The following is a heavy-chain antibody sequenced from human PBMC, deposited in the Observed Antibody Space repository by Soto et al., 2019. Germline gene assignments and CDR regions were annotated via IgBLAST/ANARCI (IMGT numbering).Heavy chain of an antibody. CDR1: GYTFTSYD. D-gene: IGHD2-21*02. J-gene: IGHJ6*03. CDR3: ARAMWGDQPNYYYYMDV. V-gene: IGHV1-8*01. CDR2: MNPNSGNT. Sequence: EASVKVSCKASGYTFTSYDINWVRQATGQGLEWMGWMNPNSGNTGYAQKFQGRVTMTRNTSISTAYMELSSLRSEDTAVYYCARAMWGDQPNYYYYMDVWGKGTTVTVSS.